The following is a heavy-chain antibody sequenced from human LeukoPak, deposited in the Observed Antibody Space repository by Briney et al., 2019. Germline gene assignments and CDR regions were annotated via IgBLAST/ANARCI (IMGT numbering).Heavy chain of an antibody. Sequence: SETLSLTCTVSGASINSHYWSWIRQPAGKGLEWIGRIYISGSTNYNSSLQSRVTISVDTSKNQFSLKLNSVTAADTAVYYCARGRNLEWFDYWGQGTLVTVSS. V-gene: IGHV4-4*07. D-gene: IGHD3-3*01. J-gene: IGHJ5*01. CDR1: GASINSHY. CDR2: IYISGST. CDR3: ARGRNLEWFDY.